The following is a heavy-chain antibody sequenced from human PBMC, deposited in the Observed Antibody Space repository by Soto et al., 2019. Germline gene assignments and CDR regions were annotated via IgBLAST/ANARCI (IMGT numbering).Heavy chain of an antibody. CDR2: INHSGST. Sequence: SETLSLTCTVSGGSFSVYDWSWIRQPPGKGLEWIGEINHSGSTNYNPSLKSRVTISVDTSKNQFSLKLSSVTAADTAVYYCARDRGSYYAKYYYSGMDVWGQGTTVTVSS. CDR1: GGSFSVYD. V-gene: IGHV4-34*01. D-gene: IGHD1-26*01. CDR3: ARDRGSYYAKYYYSGMDV. J-gene: IGHJ6*02.